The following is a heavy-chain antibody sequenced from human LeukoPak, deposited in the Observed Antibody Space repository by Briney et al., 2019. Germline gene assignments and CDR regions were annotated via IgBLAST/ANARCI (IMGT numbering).Heavy chain of an antibody. Sequence: GSSVKVSCKASGGTFSSYAISWVRQAPGQGLEWMGRIIPIFGIANYAQKFQGRVTITADKSTSTAYMELSSLRSEDTAVYYCARDPHIVVVTADYYGMDVCGQGTTVTVSS. D-gene: IGHD2-21*02. J-gene: IGHJ6*02. CDR2: IIPIFGIA. CDR3: ARDPHIVVVTADYYGMDV. V-gene: IGHV1-69*04. CDR1: GGTFSSYA.